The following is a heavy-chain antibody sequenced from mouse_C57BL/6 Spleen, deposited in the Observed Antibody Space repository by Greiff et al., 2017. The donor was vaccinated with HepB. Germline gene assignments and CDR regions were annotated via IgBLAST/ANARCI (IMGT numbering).Heavy chain of an antibody. V-gene: IGHV1-64*01. CDR2: IHPNSGST. CDR3: ANYYDYDVDYAMDY. CDR1: GYTFTSYW. D-gene: IGHD2-4*01. J-gene: IGHJ4*01. Sequence: QVQLKQSGAELVKPGASVKLSCKASGYTFTSYWMHWVKQRPGQGLEWIGMIHPNSGSTNYNEKFKSKATLTVDKSSSTAYMQLSSLTSEDSAVYYCANYYDYDVDYAMDYWGQGTSVTVSS.